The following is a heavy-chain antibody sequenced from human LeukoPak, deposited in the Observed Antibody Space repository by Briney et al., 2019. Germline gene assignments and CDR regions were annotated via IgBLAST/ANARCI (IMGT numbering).Heavy chain of an antibody. D-gene: IGHD5-24*01. Sequence: RSGGSLRLSCTASAFTDSRNYMLWVRQAPGKGLEWVSLIFSNGDTHYADSVKGRFTISRDTSKNTVSLQMNSLRVEDTAMYYCTRDQMNYWGQGTLVTVSS. CDR1: AFTDSRNY. J-gene: IGHJ4*02. V-gene: IGHV3-53*01. CDR3: TRDQMNY. CDR2: IFSNGDT.